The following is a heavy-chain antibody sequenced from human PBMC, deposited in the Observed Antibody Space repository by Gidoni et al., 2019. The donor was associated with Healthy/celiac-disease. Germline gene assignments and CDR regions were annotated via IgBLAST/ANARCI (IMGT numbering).Heavy chain of an antibody. V-gene: IGHV4-39*01. CDR2: IYYSGST. Sequence: QLQLQESGPGLVKPSATLSLTCTVSGGSISSSSYYWGWIRQPPGKGLEWIGSIYYSGSTYYNPSLKSRVTISVDTSKNQFSLKLSSVTAADTAVYYCASLPRSSSWRYWGQGTLVTVSS. CDR1: GGSISSSSYY. D-gene: IGHD6-13*01. CDR3: ASLPRSSSWRY. J-gene: IGHJ4*02.